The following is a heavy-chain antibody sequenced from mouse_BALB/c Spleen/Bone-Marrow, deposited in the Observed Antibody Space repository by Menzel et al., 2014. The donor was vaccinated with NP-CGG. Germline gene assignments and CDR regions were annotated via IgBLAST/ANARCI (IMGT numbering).Heavy chain of an antibody. D-gene: IGHD1-2*01. V-gene: IGHV2-2*02. CDR2: IWSGGST. CDR3: ARRGGTTAPFAY. CDR1: GFSLTNYG. Sequence: QVQLQQSGPGLVQPSQRLSITCTVSGFSLTNYGVHWVRQSPGKGLEWLGVIWSGGSTDYNAAFISRLIISKDNSKSXVFFKMNSLQANDTAIYYCARRGGTTAPFAYWGQGTLVTVSA. J-gene: IGHJ3*01.